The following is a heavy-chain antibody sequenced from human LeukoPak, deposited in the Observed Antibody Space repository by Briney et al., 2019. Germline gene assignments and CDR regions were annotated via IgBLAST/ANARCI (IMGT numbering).Heavy chain of an antibody. CDR1: GGTFSSYA. CDR3: ARSQSSGYYDLGYNWFDP. Sequence: SVKVSCKASGGTFSSYAISWVRQAPGQGLEWMGGIIPIFGTANYAQKFQGRATITADESTSTAYMELSSLRSEDTAVYYCARSQSSGYYDLGYNWFDPWGQGTLVTVSS. V-gene: IGHV1-69*13. D-gene: IGHD3-22*01. CDR2: IIPIFGTA. J-gene: IGHJ5*02.